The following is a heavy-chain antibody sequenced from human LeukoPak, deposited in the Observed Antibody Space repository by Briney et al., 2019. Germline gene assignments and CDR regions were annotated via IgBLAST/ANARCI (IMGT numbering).Heavy chain of an antibody. CDR2: IYYSGTT. Sequence: PSETLSLTCSVSGGSISSSGYYWNWIRQPPGKELEWVGSIYYSGTTYYNSSLKSRVTISEDTSKNRFSLMLTSVTAADTAVYYCARQVSDYFYYYIDVWGEGTTVIVSS. J-gene: IGHJ6*03. V-gene: IGHV4-39*01. CDR3: ARQVSDYFYYYIDV. CDR1: GGSISSSGYY.